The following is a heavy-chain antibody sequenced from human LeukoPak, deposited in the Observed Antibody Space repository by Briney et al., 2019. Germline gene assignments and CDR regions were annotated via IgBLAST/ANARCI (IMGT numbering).Heavy chain of an antibody. CDR1: GFTFSSYS. CDR2: ISTSTTTI. D-gene: IGHD3-10*01. Sequence: GGSLRLSCEASGFTFSSYSMNWVRQAPGKGLEWISYISTSTTTIYYANSVKGRFTTSRDNSKNTLYLQMNSLRAEDTAVYYCAKDGGLLWFGELPRTFYYMDVWGKGTTVTVSS. J-gene: IGHJ6*03. CDR3: AKDGGLLWFGELPRTFYYMDV. V-gene: IGHV3-48*01.